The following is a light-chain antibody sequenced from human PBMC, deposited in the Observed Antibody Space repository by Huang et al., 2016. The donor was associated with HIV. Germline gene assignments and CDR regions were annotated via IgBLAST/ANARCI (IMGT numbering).Light chain of an antibody. CDR1: QSVSSN. J-gene: IGKJ1*01. CDR2: AAS. CDR3: QQYNNWPPWT. Sequence: EMVMTQSPATLSASPGEGVTLSCRASQSVSSNLAWYQQKPGQAPRLLIYAASTRASGIPARFSGSGSGTEFTLTISSLQSEEFAIYYCQQYNNWPPWTFGQGTNVEIK. V-gene: IGKV3-15*01.